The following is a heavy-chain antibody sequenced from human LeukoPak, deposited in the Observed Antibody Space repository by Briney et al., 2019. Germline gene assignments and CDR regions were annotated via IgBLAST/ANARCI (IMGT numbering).Heavy chain of an antibody. J-gene: IGHJ3*02. CDR3: ARGGTMIGPAFDI. V-gene: IGHV4-39*01. CDR2: IYYSGST. Sequence: SETLSLTCTVSGGSISSSSYYWGWIRQPPGKGLEWIGSIYYSGSTYYNPSLKSRVTISVDTSKNQFSLKLSSVTAADTAVYYCARGGTMIGPAFDIWGQGTMVTVSS. CDR1: GGSISSSSYY. D-gene: IGHD3-22*01.